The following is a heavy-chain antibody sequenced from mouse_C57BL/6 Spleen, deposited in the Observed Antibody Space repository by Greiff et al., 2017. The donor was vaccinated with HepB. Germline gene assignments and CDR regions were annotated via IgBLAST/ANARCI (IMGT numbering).Heavy chain of an antibody. CDR2: IYPSDSET. V-gene: IGHV1-61*01. J-gene: IGHJ3*01. CDR1: GYTFTSYW. D-gene: IGHD1-1*01. CDR3: ARFSYYYGSSPWFAY. Sequence: QVQLQQPGAELVRPGSSVKLSCKASGYTFTSYWMDWVKQRPGQGLEWIGNIYPSDSETHYNQKFKDEATLTVDKSSSTAYMQLSSLTSEDSAVYYCARFSYYYGSSPWFAYWGQGTLVTVSA.